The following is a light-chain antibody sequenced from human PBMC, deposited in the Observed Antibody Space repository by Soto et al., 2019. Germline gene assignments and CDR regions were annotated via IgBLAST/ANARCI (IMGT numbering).Light chain of an antibody. J-gene: IGKJ1*01. CDR2: GAS. V-gene: IGKV3-20*01. Sequence: EIVLTQSPGTLSLSPGERATLSCRASQSVSSSYLAWYQQKPGQAPRLLIYGASSRATGLPDRFRGSGSGTSFTLTISRLAPECFAVYYCQQYGSSQSFGQGTKVQIK. CDR1: QSVSSSY. CDR3: QQYGSSQS.